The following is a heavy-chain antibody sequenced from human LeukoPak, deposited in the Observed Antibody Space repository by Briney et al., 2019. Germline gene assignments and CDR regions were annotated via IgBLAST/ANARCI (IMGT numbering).Heavy chain of an antibody. Sequence: SGGSLRLSCAASGFTFSSYAMSWVRQAPGKGLEWVSAISGSGGSTYYADSVKGRFTISRDNSKNTLYLQMNSLRAEDTAVYYCATSAITMVRGVISFMAFDYWGQGTLVTVSS. V-gene: IGHV3-23*01. CDR1: GFTFSSYA. D-gene: IGHD3-10*01. J-gene: IGHJ4*02. CDR3: ATSAITMVRGVISFMAFDY. CDR2: ISGSGGST.